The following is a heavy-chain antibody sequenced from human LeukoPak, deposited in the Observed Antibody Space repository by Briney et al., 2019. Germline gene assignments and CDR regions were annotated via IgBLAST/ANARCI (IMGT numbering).Heavy chain of an antibody. CDR2: IKQDGDDK. Sequence: GESLKISCVASGFTFSSYWMSWVRQAPGKGLDWVADIKQDGDDKYYVDSVKGRFTISRDNAKNSLYLQMNSLRDEDTAVYYCARDFGDSSGWYNDRWGQGTVVTVSS. J-gene: IGHJ5*02. V-gene: IGHV3-7*01. D-gene: IGHD6-19*01. CDR3: ARDFGDSSGWYNDR. CDR1: GFTFSSYW.